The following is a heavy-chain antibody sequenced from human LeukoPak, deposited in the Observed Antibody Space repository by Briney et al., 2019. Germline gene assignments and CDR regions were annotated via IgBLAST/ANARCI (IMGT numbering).Heavy chain of an antibody. CDR2: IYYSGST. V-gene: IGHV4-59*12. Sequence: PSETLSLTCTVSGGSISSYYWSWIRQPPGKGLEWIGDIYYSGSTNYNPSLKSRVTISVDTSKNQFSLKLSSVTAADTAVYYCARVGDCSSTSCYAERLFDYWGQGTLVTVSS. D-gene: IGHD2-2*01. J-gene: IGHJ4*02. CDR3: ARVGDCSSTSCYAERLFDY. CDR1: GGSISSYY.